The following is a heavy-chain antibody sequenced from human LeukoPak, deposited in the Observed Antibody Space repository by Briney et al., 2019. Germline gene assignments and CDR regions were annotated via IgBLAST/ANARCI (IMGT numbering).Heavy chain of an antibody. CDR3: AREWLQSKPLDY. J-gene: IGHJ4*02. V-gene: IGHV1-3*01. CDR2: INAGNGNT. D-gene: IGHD5-24*01. Sequence: ASVKVSCKASGYTFTNYPMHWVRQAPGQRLEWMGWINAGNGNTIYSQKFQDRVTITRDTSASTAYMELSSLRSEDTAVYYCAREWLQSKPLDYWGQGTLVTVSS. CDR1: GYTFTNYP.